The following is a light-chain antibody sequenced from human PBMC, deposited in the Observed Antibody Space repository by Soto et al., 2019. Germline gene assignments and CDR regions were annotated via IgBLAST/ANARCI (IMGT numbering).Light chain of an antibody. Sequence: QSVLTQPPSVSGAPGQRVTISRTGSSSNIGAGYDVHWYQQLPGTAPKLIIYGTTNRPSGVPDRFSGSKSGTSASLAITGLQAEDEADYYCQSYDGTLSGSYVFXIGTKVTVL. CDR2: GTT. V-gene: IGLV1-40*01. J-gene: IGLJ1*01. CDR1: SSNIGAGYD. CDR3: QSYDGTLSGSYV.